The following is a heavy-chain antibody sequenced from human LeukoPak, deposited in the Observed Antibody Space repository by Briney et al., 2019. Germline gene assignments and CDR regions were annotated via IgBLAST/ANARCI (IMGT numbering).Heavy chain of an antibody. CDR3: ARVSRFYYDSSGDFDY. J-gene: IGHJ4*02. CDR1: GYTFTDYY. V-gene: IGHV1-2*02. D-gene: IGHD3-22*01. Sequence: ASVKVSCKASGYTFTDYYMHWVRQAPGQGLEWMGWITPNSGATKYAQKFRGRVSMTRDTSINTAYMELSRLRSDDTAIHYCARVSRFYYDSSGDFDYWGQGTLVTVSS. CDR2: ITPNSGAT.